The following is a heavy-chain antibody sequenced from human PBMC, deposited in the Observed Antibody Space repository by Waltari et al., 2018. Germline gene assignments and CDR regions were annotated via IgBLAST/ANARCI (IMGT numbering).Heavy chain of an antibody. CDR3: ARGGYGKRYYGSGSSVPNWFDP. Sequence: QVQLQQWGAGLLKPSETLSLTCAVYGGSLSGYYWSWIRQHPGKGLEWIGEINHRGSTNVAPSLNGGVNISVDTSTNHCSMKLSSVSDADTAVYYCARGGYGKRYYGSGSSVPNWFDPWGQGTLVTVSS. CDR2: INHRGST. J-gene: IGHJ5*02. D-gene: IGHD3-10*01. V-gene: IGHV4-34*01. CDR1: GGSLSGYY.